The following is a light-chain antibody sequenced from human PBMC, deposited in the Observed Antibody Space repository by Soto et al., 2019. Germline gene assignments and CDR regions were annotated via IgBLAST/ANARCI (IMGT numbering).Light chain of an antibody. CDR1: QSISSY. CDR3: QQSYSTPWT. V-gene: IGKV1-39*01. CDR2: AAS. J-gene: IGKJ1*01. Sequence: DIQMTQSPSSLSASVGDRVTITCRASQSISSYLNWYQQKPRKAPKLLIYAASSLQSGVPSRFSGSGSGTDFTLTISSLQPEDFVTYYCQQSYSTPWTFGQGTKVEIK.